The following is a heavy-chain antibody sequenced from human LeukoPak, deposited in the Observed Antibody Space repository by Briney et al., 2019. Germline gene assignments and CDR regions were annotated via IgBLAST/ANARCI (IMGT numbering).Heavy chain of an antibody. D-gene: IGHD5-18*01. V-gene: IGHV3-21*06. CDR1: GFTFSGYS. Sequence: GGSLRLSCAASGFTFSGYSMNWVRQAPGKGLEWVSSISSSSDYIYYADSVKGRFTISRDNAKNSLYLQMNSLRADDTAVYYCARAGYSYGPRSFDYWGQGSLVTVSS. J-gene: IGHJ4*02. CDR3: ARAGYSYGPRSFDY. CDR2: ISSSSDYI.